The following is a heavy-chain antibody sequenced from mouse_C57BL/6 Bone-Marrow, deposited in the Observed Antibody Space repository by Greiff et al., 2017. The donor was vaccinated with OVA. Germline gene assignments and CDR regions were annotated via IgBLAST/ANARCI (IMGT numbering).Heavy chain of an antibody. Sequence: EVQLQQSGPELVKPGASVKISCKASGYTFTDYYMNWVKQSHGKSLEWIGDINPNNGGTSYNQKFKGKATLTVDKSSSTAYMELRSLTSEDSAVYYCARILGSSPYYYAMDYWGQGTSVTVSS. CDR1: GYTFTDYY. J-gene: IGHJ4*01. CDR3: ARILGSSPYYYAMDY. D-gene: IGHD1-1*01. V-gene: IGHV1-26*01. CDR2: INPNNGGT.